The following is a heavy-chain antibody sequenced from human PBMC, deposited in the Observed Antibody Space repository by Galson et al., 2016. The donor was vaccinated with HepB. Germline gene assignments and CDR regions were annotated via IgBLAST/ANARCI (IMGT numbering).Heavy chain of an antibody. CDR3: AKDQGIMIFGVVVHGMDV. CDR1: RFTFSSYG. Sequence: SLRLSCAASRFTFSSYGMHWVRQAPGKGLEWVAVISSDGRNKSYADSVKGRFTISRDNSKNTLFLQMNSLRVEDTAVYYCAKDQGIMIFGVVVHGMDVWGQGTTVTVSS. V-gene: IGHV3-30*18. CDR2: ISSDGRNK. J-gene: IGHJ6*02. D-gene: IGHD3/OR15-3a*01.